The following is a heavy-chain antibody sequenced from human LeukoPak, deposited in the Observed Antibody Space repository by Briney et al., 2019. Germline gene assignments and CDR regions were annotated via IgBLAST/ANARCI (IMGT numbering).Heavy chain of an antibody. D-gene: IGHD6-19*01. V-gene: IGHV3-48*01. CDR2: ISSSSSTI. Sequence: PGGSLGLSCAASGFTFSSSWMSWVRQAPGKGLEWVSYISSSSSTIYYADSVKGRFTISRDNAKNSLYLQMNSLRAEDTAVYYCARDRIAVAGIFDYWGQGTLVTVSS. CDR1: GFTFSSSW. CDR3: ARDRIAVAGIFDY. J-gene: IGHJ4*02.